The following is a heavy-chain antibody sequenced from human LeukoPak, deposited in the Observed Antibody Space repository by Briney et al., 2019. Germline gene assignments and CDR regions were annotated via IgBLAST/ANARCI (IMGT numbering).Heavy chain of an antibody. J-gene: IGHJ4*02. CDR2: ISAYNGNT. Sequence: ASVKVSCKASGYSFTSYGISWVRQAPGQGLEWMGWISAYNGNTNYAQKLQSRVTMATDKSPRTAYMELRSLRSDDTAVYYCARDGSYIGGVIVSGDYWGQGTLVTVSS. CDR3: ARDGSYIGGVIVSGDY. V-gene: IGHV1-18*01. D-gene: IGHD3-16*02. CDR1: GYSFTSYG.